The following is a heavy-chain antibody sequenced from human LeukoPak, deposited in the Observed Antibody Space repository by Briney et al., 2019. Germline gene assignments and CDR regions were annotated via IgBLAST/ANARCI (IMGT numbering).Heavy chain of an antibody. D-gene: IGHD5-24*01. Sequence: PGGSLRLSCAASGFTFSSYAISWVRQAPGKGLEWVSAISGSGGSTYYADSVEGRFTISRDNSKNTLYLQMNSLRAEDTAVYYCAKDRVGSGDGYFDCWGQGTLVTVSS. J-gene: IGHJ4*02. CDR3: AKDRVGSGDGYFDC. CDR1: GFTFSSYA. CDR2: ISGSGGST. V-gene: IGHV3-23*01.